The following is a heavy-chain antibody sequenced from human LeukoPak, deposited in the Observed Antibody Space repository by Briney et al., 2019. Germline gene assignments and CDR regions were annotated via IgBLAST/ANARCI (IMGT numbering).Heavy chain of an antibody. V-gene: IGHV3-48*01. CDR2: ISSSSSTI. CDR3: ARGYSGSYYYYYYMDV. D-gene: IGHD1-26*01. Sequence: GGSLRLSCAASGFTFSTYNMNWVRQAPGKGLEWVSYISSSSSTIYYADSVKGRFTISRDNAKNSLYLQMNSLRAEDTAVYYCARGYSGSYYYYYYMDVWGKGTTVTVSS. CDR1: GFTFSTYN. J-gene: IGHJ6*03.